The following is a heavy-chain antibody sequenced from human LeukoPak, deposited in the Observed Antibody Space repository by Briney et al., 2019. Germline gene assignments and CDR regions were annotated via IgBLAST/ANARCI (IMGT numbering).Heavy chain of an antibody. J-gene: IGHJ6*03. V-gene: IGHV3-64*01. CDR2: ISSNGGST. CDR1: GFTFSSYA. Sequence: PGGSLRLSCAASGFTFSSYAMHWVRQAPGKGLEYVSAISSNGGSTYYANSVKGRFTISRDNSKNTLYLQMNSLRAEDTAVYYCAKDREVATYYYYMDVWGKGTTVTVSS. CDR3: AKDREVATYYYYMDV. D-gene: IGHD5-24*01.